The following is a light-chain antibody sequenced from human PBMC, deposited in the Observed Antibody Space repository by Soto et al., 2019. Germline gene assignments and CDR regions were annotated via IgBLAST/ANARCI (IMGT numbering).Light chain of an antibody. Sequence: IVLTQSAGTLSLSPGERATLSCRASQSVSNNYLAWYQQKPGQAPRLLIYGASTRATGTPARFSGSGSGTEFTLTISSLQSEDFAVYYCQQQGRSWITSGQGTRPEI. CDR1: QSVSNNY. CDR3: QQQGRSWIT. CDR2: GAS. J-gene: IGKJ5*01. V-gene: IGKV3-20*01.